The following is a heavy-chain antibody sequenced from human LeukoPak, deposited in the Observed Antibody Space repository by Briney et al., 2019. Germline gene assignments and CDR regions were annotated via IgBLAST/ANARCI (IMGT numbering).Heavy chain of an antibody. CDR2: IYPGDSDT. CDR1: GCSFSTYW. CDR3: ARRPSDAFDV. Sequence: GESLKISCKGSGCSFSTYWIGWVRQMPGKGLEWMGIIYPGDSDTRYSQSFQGQATISADKSISTAYLQWSSLEASDTAMYYCARRPSDAFDVWGQGTMVTVSS. J-gene: IGHJ3*01. V-gene: IGHV5-51*01.